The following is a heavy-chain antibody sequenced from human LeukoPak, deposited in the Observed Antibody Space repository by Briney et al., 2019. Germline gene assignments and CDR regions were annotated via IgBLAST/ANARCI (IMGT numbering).Heavy chain of an antibody. CDR1: GGSFSGYY. CDR3: VRRWYSHGWDY. V-gene: IGHV4-34*01. CDR2: INHSGST. Sequence: SETLSLTCAVYGGSFSGYYWSWIRQPPGKGLEWIGEINHSGSTNYNPSLKSRVTISVDTSKNQFSLKLSSVTAADTAVYYCVRRWYSHGWDYWGQGTLVTVSS. J-gene: IGHJ4*02. D-gene: IGHD5-18*01.